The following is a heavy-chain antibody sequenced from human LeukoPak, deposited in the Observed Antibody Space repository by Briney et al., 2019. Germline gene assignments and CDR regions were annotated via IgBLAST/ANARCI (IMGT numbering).Heavy chain of an antibody. Sequence: PGGSLRLSCAASGFTFSDYYMSWVRQAPGKGLEWVSVISGSGDSTYYADSVKGRFTISRDISKNTLYLQMKSLRAGDTAVYYCAKDKTYDDFWSGHDAFDIWGQGTMVTVSS. J-gene: IGHJ3*02. CDR3: AKDKTYDDFWSGHDAFDI. D-gene: IGHD3-3*01. CDR1: GFTFSDYY. V-gene: IGHV3-23*01. CDR2: ISGSGDST.